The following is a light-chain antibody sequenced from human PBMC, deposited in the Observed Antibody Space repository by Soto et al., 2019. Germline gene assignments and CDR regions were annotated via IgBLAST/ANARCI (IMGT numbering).Light chain of an antibody. Sequence: QSVLTQPASVSGSPGQSITITCTGTSSDVGGYNYVSWYQQHPGEAPKLMIYDVSNRPSGVSNRFSGSKSGNTASLTISGLQAEDEADYYCNSHTSRDALYVFGTGTKLTVL. J-gene: IGLJ1*01. CDR2: DVS. CDR1: SSDVGGYNY. V-gene: IGLV2-14*03. CDR3: NSHTSRDALYV.